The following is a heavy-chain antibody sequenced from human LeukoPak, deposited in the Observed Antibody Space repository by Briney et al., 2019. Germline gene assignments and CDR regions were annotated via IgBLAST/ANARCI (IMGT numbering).Heavy chain of an antibody. J-gene: IGHJ3*02. CDR3: ARHGYLVERELLTDDAFDI. V-gene: IGHV4-59*08. D-gene: IGHD1-26*01. Sequence: SETLSLTCTVSGGSISSYYWSWIRQPPGKGLEWIGYIYYSGSTNYNPSLKSRVTISVDTSKNQFSLKLSSVTAADTAVYYCARHGYLVERELLTDDAFDIWGQGTMVTVSS. CDR2: IYYSGST. CDR1: GGSISSYY.